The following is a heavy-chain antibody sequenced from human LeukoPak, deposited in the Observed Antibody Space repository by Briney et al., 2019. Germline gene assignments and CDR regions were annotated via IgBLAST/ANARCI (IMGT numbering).Heavy chain of an antibody. J-gene: IGHJ4*02. CDR3: ARVPRGYSYGYFDY. CDR1: GGSILSGGYS. Sequence: SETLSLTCAVSGGSILSGGYSWSWIRQPAGKGLEWIGRIYTSGSTNYNPSLKSRVTMSVDTSKNQFSLKLSSVTAADTAVYYCARVPRGYSYGYFDYWGQGTLVTVSS. CDR2: IYTSGST. V-gene: IGHV4-61*02. D-gene: IGHD5-18*01.